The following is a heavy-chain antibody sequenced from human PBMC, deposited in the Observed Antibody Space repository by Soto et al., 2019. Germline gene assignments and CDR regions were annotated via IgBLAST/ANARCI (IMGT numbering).Heavy chain of an antibody. V-gene: IGHV3-33*01. CDR3: ARKDSYYYYGMDV. CDR2: IWYDGSNK. CDR1: GFTFSSYG. Sequence: GGSLRLSCAASGFTFSSYGMHWVRQAPGKGLEWVAVIWYDGSNKYYADSVKGRFTISRDNSKNTLYLQMNSLRAEDTAVYYCARKDSYYYYGMDVWGQGTTVTVSS. J-gene: IGHJ6*02.